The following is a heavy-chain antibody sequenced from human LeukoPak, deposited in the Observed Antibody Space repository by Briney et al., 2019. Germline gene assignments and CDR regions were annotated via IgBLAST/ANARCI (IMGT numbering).Heavy chain of an antibody. CDR2: ISYDGSNK. J-gene: IGHJ6*03. CDR1: GFTFSSYA. D-gene: IGHD3-9*01. V-gene: IGHV3-30*04. CDR3: ARARGPMYYDILTGAHYYYYYMDV. Sequence: PGRSLRLSCTASGFTFSSYAMHWVRQAPGKGPEWVAVISYDGSNKYYADSVKGRFTISRDNAKNSLYLQMNSLRAEDTAVYYCARARGPMYYDILTGAHYYYYYMDVWGKGTTVTISS.